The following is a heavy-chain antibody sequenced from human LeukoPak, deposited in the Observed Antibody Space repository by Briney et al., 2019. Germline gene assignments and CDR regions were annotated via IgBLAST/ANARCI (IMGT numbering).Heavy chain of an antibody. Sequence: GGSLRLSCAAPEYTFSDSYMTWIRPAPRGWLGWISYITNSGATIYADTVKSRFTISRDNAKKSLYLQMNSLRAEDTAVYYCARGGRGVAEDAFDIWGQGTLVTVSS. D-gene: IGHD2-8*01. V-gene: IGHV3-11*01. CDR1: EYTFSDSY. CDR2: ITNSGATI. J-gene: IGHJ3*02. CDR3: ARGGRGVAEDAFDI.